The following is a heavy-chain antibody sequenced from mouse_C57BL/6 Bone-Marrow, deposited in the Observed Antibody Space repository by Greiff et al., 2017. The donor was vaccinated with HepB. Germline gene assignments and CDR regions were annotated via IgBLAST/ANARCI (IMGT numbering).Heavy chain of an antibody. J-gene: IGHJ3*01. CDR3: ARSGVYCYGSTWFAY. CDR2: IYPRSGNT. V-gene: IGHV1-81*01. CDR1: GYTFTSYG. Sequence: QVQLQQSGAELARPGASVKLSCKASGYTFTSYGISWVKQRTGQGLEWIGEIYPRSGNTYYNEKFKGKATLTADKSSSTAYMELRSLKSEDSAVYFWARSGVYCYGSTWFAYWGQGTVVTVSA. D-gene: IGHD1-1*01.